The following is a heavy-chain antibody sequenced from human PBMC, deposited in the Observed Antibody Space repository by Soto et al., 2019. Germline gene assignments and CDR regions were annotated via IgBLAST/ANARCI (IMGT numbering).Heavy chain of an antibody. V-gene: IGHV1-2*04. D-gene: IGHD2-15*01. CDR3: ASPESYCSGGSCYGAFDT. Sequence: ASVKVSCKASGYTFTGYYMHWVRQAPGQGLEWMGWINPNSGGTNYAQKFQGWVTMTRDKSTSTAYMELSSLRSEDTAVYYCASPESYCSGGSCYGAFDTWGQGTMVTVS. J-gene: IGHJ3*02. CDR1: GYTFTGYY. CDR2: INPNSGGT.